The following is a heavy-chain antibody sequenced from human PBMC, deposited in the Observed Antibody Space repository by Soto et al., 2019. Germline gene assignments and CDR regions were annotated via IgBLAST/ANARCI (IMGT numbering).Heavy chain of an antibody. CDR2: ISPSTSHI. V-gene: IGHV3-21*01. D-gene: IGHD2-15*01. Sequence: EVHLVESGGGLVKPGGSLRLSCAVSGFTFSSCTMNWVRQAPGKGLEWVSSISPSTSHIYYADSVKGRFTISRDNAKNSLFLQMNSLSAEYIAVYYRPGCSGGACHQNYGMDVWGQGTTVTVSS. J-gene: IGHJ6*02. CDR1: GFTFSSCT. CDR3: PGCSGGACHQNYGMDV.